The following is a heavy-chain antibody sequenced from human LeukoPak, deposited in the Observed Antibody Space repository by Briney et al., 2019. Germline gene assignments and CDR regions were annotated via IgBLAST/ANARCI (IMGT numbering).Heavy chain of an antibody. J-gene: IGHJ1*01. CDR3: ASRANFDIMAGYFDQY. CDR2: ISDDGGDK. D-gene: IGHD3-9*01. V-gene: IGHV3-30*04. Sequence: GGSLRLSCAASGFIFSSYAMSWVRQAPGKGPEWVTVISDDGGDKFYADSVKGRFTISRDNSKNMLYLQMNSLRPEDTAVYHCASRANFDIMAGYFDQYWGQGTPVTVSS. CDR1: GFIFSSYA.